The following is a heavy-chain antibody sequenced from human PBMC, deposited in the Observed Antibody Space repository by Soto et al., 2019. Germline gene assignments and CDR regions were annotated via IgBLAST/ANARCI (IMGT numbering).Heavy chain of an antibody. CDR1: GYSFTSYW. V-gene: IGHV5-51*01. CDR3: ASRISANYYDSSGYYY. Sequence: GESLKISCKGSGYSFTSYWIGWVRQMPGKGLEWMGIIYPGDSDTRYSPSFQGQVTISADKSISTASLQWSSLKASDTAMYYCASRISANYYDSSGYYYWGQGTLVTVSS. CDR2: IYPGDSDT. J-gene: IGHJ4*02. D-gene: IGHD3-22*01.